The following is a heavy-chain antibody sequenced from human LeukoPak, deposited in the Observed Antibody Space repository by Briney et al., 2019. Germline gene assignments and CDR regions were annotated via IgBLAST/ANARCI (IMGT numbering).Heavy chain of an antibody. CDR1: GFIFSDHW. V-gene: IGHV3-48*01. J-gene: IGHJ6*02. D-gene: IGHD2-2*02. CDR2: ISSSSSTI. CDR3: ARDRYCSSTSCYNYYGMDV. Sequence: GGSLRLSCAASGFIFSDHWMHWVRQAPGKGLEWVSYISSSSSTIYYADSVKGRLTISRDNAKNSLYLQMNSLRAEDTAVYYCARDRYCSSTSCYNYYGMDVWGQGTTVTVSS.